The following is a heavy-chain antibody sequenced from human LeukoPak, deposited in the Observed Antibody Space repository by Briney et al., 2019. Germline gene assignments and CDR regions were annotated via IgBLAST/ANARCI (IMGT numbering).Heavy chain of an antibody. CDR2: ISYDGSNK. D-gene: IGHD5-24*01. Sequence: GGSLRLSCAASGFTFSSYGMHWVRQAPGKGLEWVAVISYDGSNKYYAASVKGRFTISRDNSKNTLYLQMNSLRAEDTAVYYCAKVRSRDGYNFEEYFQHWGQGTLVTVSS. CDR1: GFTFSSYG. J-gene: IGHJ1*01. V-gene: IGHV3-30*18. CDR3: AKVRSRDGYNFEEYFQH.